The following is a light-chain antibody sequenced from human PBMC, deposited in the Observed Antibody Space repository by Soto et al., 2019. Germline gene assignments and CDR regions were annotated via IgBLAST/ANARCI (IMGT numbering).Light chain of an antibody. CDR1: SSDVGGYNF. CDR2: DVS. J-gene: IGLJ2*01. V-gene: IGLV2-14*01. Sequence: QSVLTQPASVSGSPGQSITISCTGTSSDVGGYNFVSWYQQHPGKAPKLMIYDVSNRPSGVSNRFSGSKSGNTASLTISGLQAEDEADYYCSSHASNRDVLFGGGTKLTVI. CDR3: SSHASNRDVL.